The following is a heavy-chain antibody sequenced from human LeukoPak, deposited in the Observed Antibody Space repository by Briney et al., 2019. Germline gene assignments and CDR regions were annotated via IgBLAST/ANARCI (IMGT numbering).Heavy chain of an antibody. CDR2: IIRIFGTA. J-gene: IGHJ4*02. Sequence: ASVKVSCKASGGTFSSYAISWVRQAPGQGLEWMGGIIRIFGTANYAQKFQGRVTITADESTSTAYMELSSLRSEDTAVYYCARSSRYYDSSGLQAYYFDYWGQGTLVTVSS. CDR1: GGTFSSYA. V-gene: IGHV1-69*13. D-gene: IGHD3-22*01. CDR3: ARSSRYYDSSGLQAYYFDY.